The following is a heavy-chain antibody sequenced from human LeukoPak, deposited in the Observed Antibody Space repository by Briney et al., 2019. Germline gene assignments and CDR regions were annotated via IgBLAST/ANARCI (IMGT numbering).Heavy chain of an antibody. CDR3: ARDVDIVTTTIFDY. D-gene: IGHD5-12*01. V-gene: IGHV1-18*04. J-gene: IGHJ4*02. CDR1: GYTFTTYY. Sequence: ASVKVSCKASGYTFTTYYMHWVRQAPGQGLEWMGWISAYNDNTNYAQKLQDRVTMTTDTSTSTAYMELRSLRSDDTAVYYCARDVDIVTTTIFDYWGQGTLVTVSS. CDR2: ISAYNDNT.